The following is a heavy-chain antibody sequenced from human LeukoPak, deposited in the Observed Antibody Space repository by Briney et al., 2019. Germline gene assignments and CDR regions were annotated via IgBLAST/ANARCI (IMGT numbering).Heavy chain of an antibody. V-gene: IGHV3-30*04. D-gene: IGHD4-17*01. Sequence: WRSLRLSCAASGFTFSSYAMHWVRQAPGKGLEWVAVISYDGSNKYYADSVKGRFTISRDNSKNTLYLQMNSLRAEDTAVYYCAREWQFGDYGLAYWGQGTLATVSS. CDR3: AREWQFGDYGLAY. J-gene: IGHJ4*02. CDR2: ISYDGSNK. CDR1: GFTFSSYA.